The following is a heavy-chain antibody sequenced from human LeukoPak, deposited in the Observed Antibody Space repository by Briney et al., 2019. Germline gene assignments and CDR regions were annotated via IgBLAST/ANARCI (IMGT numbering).Heavy chain of an antibody. V-gene: IGHV3-30*18. Sequence: PGGSLRLSCAASGFTFSSYGMHWVRQAPGKGLEWVAVISYDGSNKYYADSVKGRFTISRDNSKNTLYLQMNSLRAEDTAVYYCAKKGRFDYWGQGTLVTVSS. J-gene: IGHJ4*02. CDR1: GFTFSSYG. CDR2: ISYDGSNK. CDR3: AKKGRFDY.